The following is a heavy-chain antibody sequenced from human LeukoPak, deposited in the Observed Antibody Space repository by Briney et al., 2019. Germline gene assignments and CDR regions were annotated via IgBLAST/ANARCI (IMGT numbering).Heavy chain of an antibody. J-gene: IGHJ1*01. CDR3: AKEREGAVGCLTTNGEYFQH. V-gene: IGHV3-23*01. Sequence: PGGSLRLSCAASGFTSSSYAMSWVRQAPGKGLEWVSAISGSGGSTYYADSVKGRFTISRDNSKNTLYLQMNSLRAEDTAVYYCAKEREGAVGCLTTNGEYFQHWGQGTLVTGSS. CDR2: ISGSGGST. CDR1: GFTSSSYA. D-gene: IGHD6-19*01.